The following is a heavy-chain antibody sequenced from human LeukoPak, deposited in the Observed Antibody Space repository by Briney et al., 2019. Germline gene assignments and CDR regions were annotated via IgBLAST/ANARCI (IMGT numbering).Heavy chain of an antibody. CDR2: IKRKTDGGTT. J-gene: IGHJ4*02. D-gene: IGHD2-8*02. CDR3: STDCTGGGNCSPYADC. CDR1: GFTFSDYA. Sequence: KPGGSLRLSCAASGFTFSDYAMSWVRQAPGKGLEWVGRIKRKTDGGTTDYAAPVKGRFTISRDESKNTLYLQMNSLRTEDTAVYYCSTDCTGGGNCSPYADCWGQGTLVTVSS. V-gene: IGHV3-15*01.